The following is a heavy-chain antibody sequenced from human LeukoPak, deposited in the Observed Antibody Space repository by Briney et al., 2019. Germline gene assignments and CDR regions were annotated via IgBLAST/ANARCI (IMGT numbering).Heavy chain of an antibody. V-gene: IGHV1-8*01. CDR3: ARSNVAVAGNDY. J-gene: IGHJ4*02. Sequence: ASVTVSCKASGYTFTSYDINWVRQPTGRGLEWMGWMNPNSGNTGYAQKFQGRVTMTRNTSISTAYMELSSLRSEDTAVYYCARSNVAVAGNDYWGQGTLVTVSS. D-gene: IGHD6-19*01. CDR2: MNPNSGNT. CDR1: GYTFTSYD.